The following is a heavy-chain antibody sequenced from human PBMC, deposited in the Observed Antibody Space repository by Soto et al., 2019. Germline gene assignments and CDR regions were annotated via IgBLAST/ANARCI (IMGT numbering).Heavy chain of an antibody. V-gene: IGHV3-74*01. D-gene: IGHD4-17*01. J-gene: IGHJ4*02. Sequence: EVQLVESGGGLVQPGGSLRLSCAASGLTFSSYWMHWVRQAPGKGLVWVSRIKSDGSSTSYADSVKGRFTISRDNAKNTLYLQMNSLGAEDTAVYYCALSHTVTTDYWGQGTLVTVSS. CDR2: IKSDGSST. CDR3: ALSHTVTTDY. CDR1: GLTFSSYW.